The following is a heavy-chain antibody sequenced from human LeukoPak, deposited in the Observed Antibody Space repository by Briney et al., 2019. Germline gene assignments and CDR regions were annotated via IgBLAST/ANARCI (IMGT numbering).Heavy chain of an antibody. CDR2: IYRGDADT. CDR3: ARWVSSGWNHFDY. D-gene: IGHD6-19*01. CDR1: GYSFTSYW. J-gene: IGHJ4*02. V-gene: IGHV5-51*01. Sequence: GESLKISCKGSGYSFTSYWIGWVRHMPGKGLGWMGIIYRGDADTRYSPSFQGQITISADKSINTAELQWSSLKASDTAMYYCARWVSSGWNHFDYWGQGTLVTVSS.